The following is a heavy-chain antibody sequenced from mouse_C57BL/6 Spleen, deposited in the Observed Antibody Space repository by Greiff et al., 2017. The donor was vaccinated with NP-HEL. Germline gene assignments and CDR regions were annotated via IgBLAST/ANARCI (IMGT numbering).Heavy chain of an antibody. J-gene: IGHJ1*03. CDR2: IRNKANGYTT. Sequence: DVMLVESGGGLVQPGGSLSLSCAASGFTFTDYYMSWVRQPPGKALEWLGFIRNKANGYTTEYSASVKGRFTISRDNSQSILYLQMNALRAEDSATYYCARSPIITPSEYFDVWGTGTTVTVSS. CDR1: GFTFTDYY. V-gene: IGHV7-3*01. CDR3: ARSPIITPSEYFDV. D-gene: IGHD2-4*01.